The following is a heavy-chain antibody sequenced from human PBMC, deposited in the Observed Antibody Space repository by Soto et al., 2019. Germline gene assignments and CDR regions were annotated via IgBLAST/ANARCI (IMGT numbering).Heavy chain of an antibody. J-gene: IGHJ4*02. Sequence: SETLSLTCTVSGGSISSGSYYWSWSRQRPGQGLEWIGYISYSGSTYYNPSLKSRLTISVDTSKNQFALNLSSVTAADTAVYYCARVNSINIIVMVWDCWGQGTRVTVSS. D-gene: IGHD3-22*01. V-gene: IGHV4-31*03. CDR3: ARVNSINIIVMVWDC. CDR2: ISYSGST. CDR1: GGSISSGSYY.